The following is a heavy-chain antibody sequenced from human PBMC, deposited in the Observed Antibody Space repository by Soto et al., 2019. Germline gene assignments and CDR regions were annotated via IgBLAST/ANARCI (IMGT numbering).Heavy chain of an antibody. CDR3: ARAPIYCSGGSCYSDFDY. J-gene: IGHJ4*02. V-gene: IGHV2-26*01. D-gene: IGHD2-15*01. CDR2: IFSNDEK. CDR1: GFSLSNARMG. Sequence: SGPTLVNPTETLTLTCTVSGFSLSNARMGVSWIRQPPGKALEWLAHIFSNDEKSYSTSLKSRLTISKDTSKSQVVLTMTNMDPVDTATFYFARAPIYCSGGSCYSDFDYWGQGTLVTVSS.